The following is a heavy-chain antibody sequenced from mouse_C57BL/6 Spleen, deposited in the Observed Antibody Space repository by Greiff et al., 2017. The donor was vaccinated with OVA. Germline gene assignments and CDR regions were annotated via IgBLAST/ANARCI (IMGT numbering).Heavy chain of an antibody. CDR3: ARFDGYYGFDY. CDR1: GYAFSSYW. CDR2: IYPGDGDT. V-gene: IGHV1-80*01. D-gene: IGHD2-3*01. Sequence: QVHVKQSGAELVKPGASVKISCKASGYAFSSYWMNWVKQRPGKGLEWIGQIYPGDGDTNYNGKFKGKATLTADKSSSTAYMQLSSLTSEDSAVYFCARFDGYYGFDYWGQGTTLTVSS. J-gene: IGHJ2*01.